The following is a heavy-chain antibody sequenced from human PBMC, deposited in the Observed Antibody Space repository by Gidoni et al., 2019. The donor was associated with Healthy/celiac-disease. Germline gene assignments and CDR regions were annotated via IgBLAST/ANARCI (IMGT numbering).Heavy chain of an antibody. V-gene: IGHV1-69*04. D-gene: IGHD6-6*01. CDR1: GVTFSSYA. Sequence: QVQLVQSGAAVKKPVSSVKVSCKASGVTFSSYAISWVRQAPGQGLEWMGRIIPIIGIANYAQKFQGRVTITADKSTSTAYMELSSLRSEDTAVYYCASAEQLVRKNWFDPWGQGTLVTVSS. CDR3: ASAEQLVRKNWFDP. CDR2: IIPIIGIA. J-gene: IGHJ5*02.